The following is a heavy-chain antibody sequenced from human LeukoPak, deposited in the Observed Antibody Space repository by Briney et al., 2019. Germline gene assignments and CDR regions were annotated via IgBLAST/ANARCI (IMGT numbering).Heavy chain of an antibody. V-gene: IGHV3-30-3*01. CDR2: ISYDGSNK. J-gene: IGHJ5*02. CDR3: ARAGHSSSSDWFDP. CDR1: GFTFSSYA. D-gene: IGHD6-6*01. Sequence: GVSLRLSCAASGFTFSSYAMHWVRQAPGKGLEGVAVISYDGSNKYYADSVKGRFTISRDNSKNTLYLQMNSLRAEDTAVYYCARAGHSSSSDWFDPWGEGTLVTVSS.